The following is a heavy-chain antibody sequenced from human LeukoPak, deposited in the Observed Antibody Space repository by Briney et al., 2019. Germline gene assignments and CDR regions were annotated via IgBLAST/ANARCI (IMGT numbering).Heavy chain of an antibody. D-gene: IGHD2-21*02. CDR3: VKYVGGDNGDRYLGDS. Sequence: GGSLRLSCAASGFTFSSYGMHWVRQAPGKGLEWVAVISYDGSNKYFADSVMGRFTISRDNSKNTLYLQMNSLRAEDTAVYYCVKYVGGDNGDRYLGDSWGHGTLVTVSS. V-gene: IGHV3-30*18. CDR2: ISYDGSNK. J-gene: IGHJ5*01. CDR1: GFTFSSYG.